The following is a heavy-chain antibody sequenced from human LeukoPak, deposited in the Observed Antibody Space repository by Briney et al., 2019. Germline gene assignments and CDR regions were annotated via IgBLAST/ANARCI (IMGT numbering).Heavy chain of an antibody. D-gene: IGHD3-10*01. CDR3: AKPSITDDYFDY. J-gene: IGHJ4*02. V-gene: IGHV3-23*01. CDR1: GFTFISYA. Sequence: PGGSLRLSCAASGFTFISYAMNWVRQAPGKGLQWVSGISGSGGGTYYADSVKGRFTISRDNSKNMLYLQMNSLRAEDTAVYYCAKPSITDDYFDYWGQGTLVTVSS. CDR2: ISGSGGGT.